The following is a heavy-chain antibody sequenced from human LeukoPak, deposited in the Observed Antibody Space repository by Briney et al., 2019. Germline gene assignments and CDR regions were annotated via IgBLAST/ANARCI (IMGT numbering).Heavy chain of an antibody. CDR2: IYSGGST. Sequence: PGGSLRLSCAASGFTVSSNYMSWVRQAPGKGLEWVSVIYSGGSTYYADSVKGRFTISRDNSKNTLFLQMNSLRAEDTAVYYCAKDYYGDWAFDMWGQGTMVTVSS. CDR3: AKDYYGDWAFDM. V-gene: IGHV3-53*01. J-gene: IGHJ3*02. D-gene: IGHD4-17*01. CDR1: GFTVSSNY.